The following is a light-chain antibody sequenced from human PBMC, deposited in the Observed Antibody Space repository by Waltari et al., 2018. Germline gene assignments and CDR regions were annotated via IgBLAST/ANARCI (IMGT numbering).Light chain of an antibody. J-gene: IGLJ2*01. CDR3: QSYDRTNVI. V-gene: IGLV6-57*01. CDR2: EDN. CDR1: SGSIAGYY. Sequence: NFMLTQPPSVSESPGKTVTISCTRSSGSIAGYYVQWFQLRPGSSPTTLIYEDNQRPSGVPDRFSGSIDSSSNSASLTISGLKTEDEADYYGQSYDRTNVIFGGGTKLTVL.